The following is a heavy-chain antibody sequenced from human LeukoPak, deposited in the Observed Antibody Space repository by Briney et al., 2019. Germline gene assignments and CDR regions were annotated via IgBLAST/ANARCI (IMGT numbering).Heavy chain of an antibody. CDR1: GGSFSGYY. V-gene: IGHV4-34*01. CDR3: ARARDDFWSGYPLDY. J-gene: IGHJ4*02. D-gene: IGHD3-3*01. CDR2: INHSGST. Sequence: PSETLSLTCAVYGGSFSGYYWSWIRQPPGKGLEWIGEINHSGSTNYNPSLKSRVTISVDTSKNQFSLKLSSVTAADTAVYYCARARDDFWSGYPLDYWGQGTLVTVSS.